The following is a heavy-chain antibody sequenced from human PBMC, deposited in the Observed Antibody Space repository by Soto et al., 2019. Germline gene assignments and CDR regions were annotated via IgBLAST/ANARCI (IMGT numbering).Heavy chain of an antibody. V-gene: IGHV4-30-2*01. CDR3: ARATVRAVLHLEV. CDR1: GASVSTEGYT. D-gene: IGHD3-10*02. J-gene: IGHJ6*02. CDR2: VYSSGAA. Sequence: QVQLKESGSGLVKPSQTLSLTCAVSGASVSTEGYTWSWIRQPPGKGLEWIGYVYSSGAAHYNPSLKSRVTISLDASRNRFSLSVGSVTAADTAVYYCARATVRAVLHLEVWGQGTPVTVSS.